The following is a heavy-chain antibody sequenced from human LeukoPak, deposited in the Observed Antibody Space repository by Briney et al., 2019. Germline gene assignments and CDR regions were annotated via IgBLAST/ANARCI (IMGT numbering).Heavy chain of an antibody. CDR1: GFTFSNYS. CDR3: ARESGCNDY. Sequence: GGSLRLSCAASGFTFSNYSMNWVRQAPGKGLEWVSSISSNSKYIYYADSVKGRFTISRDNAMNSLYLQMNSLRAEDTAVYYCARESGCNDYWGQGTLVTVSS. D-gene: IGHD6-19*01. J-gene: IGHJ4*02. V-gene: IGHV3-21*01. CDR2: ISSNSKYI.